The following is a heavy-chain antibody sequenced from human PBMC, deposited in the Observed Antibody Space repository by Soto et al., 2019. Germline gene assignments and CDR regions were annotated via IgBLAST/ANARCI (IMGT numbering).Heavy chain of an antibody. J-gene: IGHJ1*01. CDR2: IYYSGST. CDR1: GGSISSGDYY. V-gene: IGHV4-30-4*01. CDR3: ASYYYDSSGYYPGYFQH. Sequence: SETLSLTCTVSGGSISSGDYYWSWIRQPPGKGLEWIGYIYYSGSTYYNPSLKSRVTISVDTSKNQFSLKLSSVTAADTAVYYCASYYYDSSGYYPGYFQHWGQGTLVTVSS. D-gene: IGHD3-22*01.